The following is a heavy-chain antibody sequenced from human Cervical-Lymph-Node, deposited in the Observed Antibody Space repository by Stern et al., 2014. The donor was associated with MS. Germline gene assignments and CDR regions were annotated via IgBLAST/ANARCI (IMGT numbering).Heavy chain of an antibody. D-gene: IGHD6-13*01. CDR2: IYHSGST. CDR1: GVSISSNNW. J-gene: IGHJ4*02. CDR3: VRSTFGSSWFFDY. Sequence: QVQLVQSGPGLVKPSGTLSLTCDVSGVSISSNNWWSWVRQPPGKGLEWIGEIYHSGSTNYNPSLKSRVTMSVDRSKSQFFLELTSVSAADTAVYYCVRSTFGSSWFFDYWGQGTLVTVSS. V-gene: IGHV4-4*02.